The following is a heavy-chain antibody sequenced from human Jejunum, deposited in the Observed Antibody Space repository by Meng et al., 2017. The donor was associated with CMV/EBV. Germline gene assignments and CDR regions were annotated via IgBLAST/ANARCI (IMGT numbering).Heavy chain of an antibody. CDR2: TYYRAKGEN. J-gene: IGHJ4*02. Sequence: SSGDSVSSNRVTWNGIRQSPSRGMEWLGRTYYRAKGENDYAVSGKSRISSNADTSKNQFSLQLNSVTPEDAAVYYCARGRGWISDLWGQGTLVTVSS. V-gene: IGHV6-1*01. D-gene: IGHD6-19*01. CDR1: GDSVSSNRVT. CDR3: ARGRGWISDL.